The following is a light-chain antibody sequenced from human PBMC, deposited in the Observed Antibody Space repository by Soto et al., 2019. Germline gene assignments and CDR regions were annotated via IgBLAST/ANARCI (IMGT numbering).Light chain of an antibody. Sequence: QSALTQPASVSGSPGQSLTISCTGTSSDVGSYHLVSWYQQHPGKVPKLLIYEANKRPSGISNRFSGSKSGNTASLTIFGLQAEDEADYYCCSYAGTGTFGGYVFGTGTKLTVL. J-gene: IGLJ1*01. V-gene: IGLV2-23*01. CDR3: CSYAGTGTFGGYV. CDR1: SSDVGSYHL. CDR2: EAN.